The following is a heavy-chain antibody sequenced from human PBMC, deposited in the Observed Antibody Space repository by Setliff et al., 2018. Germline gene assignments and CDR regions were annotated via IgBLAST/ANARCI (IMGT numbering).Heavy chain of an antibody. Sequence: GGSLRLSCAASGFTFSTFWMSWVRQAPGKGLEWVANIKQDGGEQYYVDSVKGRFTISRDNAKNSLYLQMNSLAAEDTAVFYCVRLAGQLGQTRSNYYYYYMDVWGKGTTVTVSS. V-gene: IGHV3-7*01. CDR2: IKQDGGEQ. CDR1: GFTFSTFW. J-gene: IGHJ6*03. CDR3: VRLAGQLGQTRSNYYYYYMDV. D-gene: IGHD6-6*01.